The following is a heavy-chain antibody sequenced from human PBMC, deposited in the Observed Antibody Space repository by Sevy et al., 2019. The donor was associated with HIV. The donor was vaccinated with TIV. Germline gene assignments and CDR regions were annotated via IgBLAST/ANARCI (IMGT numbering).Heavy chain of an antibody. V-gene: IGHV4-34*01. CDR2: INHSGST. Sequence: SETLSLTCAVYGGSFSGYYWSWIRQPPGKGLEWIGEINHSGSTNYNPSLKSRVTISVDTSKNQFSLKLSSVTAADTAVYYCARVGGYEYGGKERYYFDYWGQGTLVTVSS. CDR1: GGSFSGYY. J-gene: IGHJ4*02. D-gene: IGHD4-17*01. CDR3: ARVGGYEYGGKERYYFDY.